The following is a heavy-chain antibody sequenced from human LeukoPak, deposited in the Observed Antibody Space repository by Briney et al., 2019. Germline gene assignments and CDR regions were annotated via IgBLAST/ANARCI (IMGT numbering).Heavy chain of an antibody. Sequence: PGGSLRLSCAASGFTFINYGMHWVRQAPGKGLEWVAVIWYDGSKKYYADSVKGRFTISRDNSKNTVYLQMNSLRAEDTAVYYCARVSPEIVVVTGTGAPDYWGQGTLVTLSS. CDR1: GFTFINYG. D-gene: IGHD2-21*02. CDR2: IWYDGSKK. J-gene: IGHJ4*02. CDR3: ARVSPEIVVVTGTGAPDY. V-gene: IGHV3-33*01.